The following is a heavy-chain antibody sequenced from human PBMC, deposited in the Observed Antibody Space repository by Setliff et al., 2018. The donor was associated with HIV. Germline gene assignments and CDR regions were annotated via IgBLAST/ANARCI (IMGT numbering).Heavy chain of an antibody. CDR1: GGSITGYW. D-gene: IGHD3-10*01. CDR2: IYSAGWT. Sequence: SETLSLTCSVSGGSITGYWWSWIRQPAGKGLEWIGRIYSAGWTIYSPSLESRVTMSVDTSKNQFSLSLSSMTAADTAVYYCARSIYGSGSQPLDYWGQGILVTVSS. CDR3: ARSIYGSGSQPLDY. V-gene: IGHV4-4*07. J-gene: IGHJ4*02.